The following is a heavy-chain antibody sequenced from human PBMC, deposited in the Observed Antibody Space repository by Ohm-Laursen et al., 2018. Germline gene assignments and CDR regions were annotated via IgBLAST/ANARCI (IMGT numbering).Heavy chain of an antibody. CDR3: ARSRLRAHFDY. Sequence: SLRLSCAASGFTFDDYAMHWVRQGPGKGLEWVSGISWNSGSIGYADSVKGRFTISRDNAKNSLYLQMNSLRAEDTAVYYCARSRLRAHFDYWGQGTLVTVSS. CDR1: GFTFDDYA. CDR2: ISWNSGSI. V-gene: IGHV3-9*01. J-gene: IGHJ4*02. D-gene: IGHD1-26*01.